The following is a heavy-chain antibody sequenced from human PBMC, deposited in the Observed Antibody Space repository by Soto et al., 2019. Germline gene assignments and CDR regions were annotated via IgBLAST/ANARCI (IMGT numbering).Heavy chain of an antibody. V-gene: IGHV2-5*02. J-gene: IGHJ4*02. CDR2: IYWDDDQ. CDR3: ARRRIYNGYDS. CDR1: GFSLDTSGVG. D-gene: IGHD5-12*01. Sequence: QITLKESGPTLVKPTQPLTLTCTFSGFSLDTSGVGVGWIRQAPGEALERLGVIYWDDDQRYSPALRNRLTIAKDTSKNQVVLTMTNTNPVDAGTYYCARRRIYNGYDSWGQGTLVTVSS.